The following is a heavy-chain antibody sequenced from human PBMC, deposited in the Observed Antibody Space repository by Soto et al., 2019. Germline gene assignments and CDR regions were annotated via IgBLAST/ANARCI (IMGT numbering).Heavy chain of an antibody. CDR1: GGTFSSYA. J-gene: IGHJ6*02. V-gene: IGHV1-69*13. Sequence: SVKVSCKASGGTFSSYAISWVRQAPGQGLEWMGGIIPIFGTANYAQKFQGRVTITADESTSTAYMELSSLRSEDTAVYYCARDCPPTVTHYYYYGMDVWGQGTTVTVSS. CDR2: IIPIFGTA. D-gene: IGHD4-17*01. CDR3: ARDCPPTVTHYYYYGMDV.